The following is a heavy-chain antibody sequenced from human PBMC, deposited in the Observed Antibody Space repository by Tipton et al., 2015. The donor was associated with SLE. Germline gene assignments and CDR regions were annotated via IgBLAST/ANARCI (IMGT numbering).Heavy chain of an antibody. V-gene: IGHV4-59*11. Sequence: TLSLTCTVSGASISSHYWNWIRQHPGKGLEWIGNIYNNGNTNYNPSLKSRVTISVDTSRNQFFLKLSSVTAADTALYYCARAKRSSTTWGYWFDPWGQGTLATVSS. D-gene: IGHD2-2*01. CDR1: GASISSHY. CDR3: ARAKRSSTTWGYWFDP. J-gene: IGHJ5*02. CDR2: IYNNGNT.